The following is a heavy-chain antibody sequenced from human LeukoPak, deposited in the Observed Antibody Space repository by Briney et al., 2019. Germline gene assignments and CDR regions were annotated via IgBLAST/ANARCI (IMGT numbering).Heavy chain of an antibody. D-gene: IGHD3-3*01. Sequence: GGSLRLSCAASGFTFNDYTMTLVRQAPGKGLEWVSSITGDCNYIFYADSVKGRFTISRDNAQNSLFLELNSLRGEDTAVYYCARERNFYYFDYWGQGALVTVSS. V-gene: IGHV3-21*01. CDR2: ITGDCNYI. J-gene: IGHJ4*02. CDR3: ARERNFYYFDY. CDR1: GFTFNDYT.